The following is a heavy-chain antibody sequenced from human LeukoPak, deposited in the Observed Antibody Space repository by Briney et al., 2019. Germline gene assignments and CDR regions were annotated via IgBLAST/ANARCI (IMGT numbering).Heavy chain of an antibody. D-gene: IGHD2-2*01. J-gene: IGHJ6*04. CDR3: ARLGYCSSTSCYAYYGMDV. Sequence: GGSLRLSCAASGFTFSSYEMNWVRQAPGKGLEWVSYISSSGSTIYYADSVKGRFTISRDNAKSSLYLQMNSLRAEDTAVYYCARLGYCSSTSCYAYYGMDVWGKGTTVTVSS. CDR1: GFTFSSYE. CDR2: ISSSGSTI. V-gene: IGHV3-48*03.